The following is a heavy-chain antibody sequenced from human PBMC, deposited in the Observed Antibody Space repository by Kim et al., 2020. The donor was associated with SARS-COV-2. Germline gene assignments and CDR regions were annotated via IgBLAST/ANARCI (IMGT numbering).Heavy chain of an antibody. D-gene: IGHD6-19*01. CDR1: GFTFSSYA. CDR2: ISGSGGST. J-gene: IGHJ4*02. V-gene: IGHV3-23*01. CDR3: AKSLVQWLVQGTFDY. Sequence: GGSLRLSCAASGFTFSSYAMSWVRQAPGKGLEWVSAISGSGGSTYYADSVKGRFTISRDNSKNTLYLQMNSLRAEDTAVYYCAKSLVQWLVQGTFDYWGQGTLVTVSS.